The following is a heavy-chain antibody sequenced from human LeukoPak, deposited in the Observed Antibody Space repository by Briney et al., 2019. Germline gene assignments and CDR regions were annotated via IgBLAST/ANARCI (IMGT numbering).Heavy chain of an antibody. CDR1: GFTFSSYA. Sequence: PGRSLRLSCAASGFTFSSYAMHWVRQAPGKGLEWVAVISYDGSNKYYADSVKGRFTISRDNSKNTLYLQMNSLRAEDTAVYYCASSHSSSWGGGFDYWGQGTLVTVSS. CDR3: ASSHSSSWGGGFDY. J-gene: IGHJ4*02. V-gene: IGHV3-30*04. D-gene: IGHD6-13*01. CDR2: ISYDGSNK.